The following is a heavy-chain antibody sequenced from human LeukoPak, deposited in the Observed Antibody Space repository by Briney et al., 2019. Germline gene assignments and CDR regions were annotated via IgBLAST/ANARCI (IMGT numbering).Heavy chain of an antibody. J-gene: IGHJ4*02. D-gene: IGHD6-19*01. CDR2: ISYDGSNK. Sequence: GGSLRLSCAASGFTFSSYAMHWVRQAPGKGLEWVAVISYDGSNKYYADSVKGRFTISRDNSKNTLYLQMNSLRAEDTAVYYCARGKYSSGWYYFDYWGQGTLVTVSS. CDR1: GFTFSSYA. CDR3: ARGKYSSGWYYFDY. V-gene: IGHV3-30-3*01.